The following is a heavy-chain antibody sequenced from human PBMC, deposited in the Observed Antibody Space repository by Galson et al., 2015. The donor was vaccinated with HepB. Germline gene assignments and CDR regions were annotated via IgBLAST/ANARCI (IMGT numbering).Heavy chain of an antibody. CDR3: ATVPPDYDFWSGYHY. CDR1: GYTLTELS. D-gene: IGHD3-3*01. CDR2: FDPEDGET. Sequence: SVKVSCKVSGYTLTELSMHWVRQAPGKGLEWMGGFDPEDGETIYAQKFQGRVTMTEDTSTDTAYMELSSLRSGDTAVYYCATVPPDYDFWSGYHYWGQGTLVTVSS. V-gene: IGHV1-24*01. J-gene: IGHJ4*02.